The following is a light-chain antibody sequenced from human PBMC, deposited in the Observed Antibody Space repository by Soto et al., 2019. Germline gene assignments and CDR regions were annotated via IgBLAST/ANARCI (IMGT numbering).Light chain of an antibody. Sequence: DIQMTQSPSTLSASVGDRVTITCRASQSISSWLAWYQQKPGKAPKLLIYKASSLESGVPSRFSGSGSGTEFTLTISSLQPDDFANYYCQQYNSYSPLTFGGGTKVDI. CDR2: KAS. J-gene: IGKJ4*01. CDR1: QSISSW. V-gene: IGKV1-5*03. CDR3: QQYNSYSPLT.